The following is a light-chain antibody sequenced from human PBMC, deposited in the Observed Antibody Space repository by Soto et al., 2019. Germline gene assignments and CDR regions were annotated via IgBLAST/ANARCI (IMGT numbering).Light chain of an antibody. CDR2: DVN. V-gene: IGLV2-14*03. J-gene: IGLJ2*01. Sequence: QSALTQPASVSGSPGQSSTLSCTGTSSDIGDYDYVSWYQRHPGKVPKLIIYDVNNRPSGVSDRFSGSKSGNTASLTISGLQAEDEADYYCTSYSSGSTHVVFGGGTKLTVL. CDR1: SSDIGDYDY. CDR3: TSYSSGSTHVV.